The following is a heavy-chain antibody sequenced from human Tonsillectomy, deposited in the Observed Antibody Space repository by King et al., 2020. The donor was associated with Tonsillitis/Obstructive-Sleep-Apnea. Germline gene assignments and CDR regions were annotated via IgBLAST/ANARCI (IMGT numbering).Heavy chain of an antibody. Sequence: VQLVESGGGVVQPGRSLRLSCAASGFTFSTYVMHWVRQAPGRGLEWVAVLSYDGSDKYYADSVKGRFTISRDNSKNTLYLQMNSLRAEDTAVYYCARVNGDYVGGYFDYWGQGTLVTVSS. CDR1: GFTFSTYV. D-gene: IGHD4-17*01. V-gene: IGHV3-30*04. CDR3: ARVNGDYVGGYFDY. CDR2: LSYDGSDK. J-gene: IGHJ4*02.